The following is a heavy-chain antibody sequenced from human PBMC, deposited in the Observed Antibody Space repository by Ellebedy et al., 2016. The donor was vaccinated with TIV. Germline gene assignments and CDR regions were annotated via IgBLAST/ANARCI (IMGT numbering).Heavy chain of an antibody. CDR3: TTDEGGSFDS. V-gene: IGHV3-74*01. CDR1: GFTFSSYT. J-gene: IGHJ4*02. D-gene: IGHD2-15*01. Sequence: PGGSLRLSCAASGFTFSSYTVNWVRQAPGKGLVWVSRISRDGDYTNYADSVKGRFTISRDNARKTLYLQMNGLRPEDTAVYYCTTDEGGSFDSWGQGTLVTVSS. CDR2: ISRDGDYT.